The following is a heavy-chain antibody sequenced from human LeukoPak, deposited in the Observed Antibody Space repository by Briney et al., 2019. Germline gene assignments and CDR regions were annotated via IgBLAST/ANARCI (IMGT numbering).Heavy chain of an antibody. CDR1: GFTFSSYS. D-gene: IGHD2-21*02. CDR2: ISDSATTI. Sequence: GGSLRLSCAASGFTFSSYSRNWVRQAPGKGLEWVSFISDSATTIYYVYSVKGRFTISRDNAKNSLYLQMNSLRAEDTAVYYCARATIAYCGGDCSTGYYFDYWGQGTLVTVSS. CDR3: ARATIAYCGGDCSTGYYFDY. J-gene: IGHJ4*02. V-gene: IGHV3-48*04.